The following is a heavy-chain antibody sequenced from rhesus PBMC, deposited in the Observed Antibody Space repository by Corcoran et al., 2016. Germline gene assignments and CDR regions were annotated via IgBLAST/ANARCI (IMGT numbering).Heavy chain of an antibody. CDR2: ISYTGGST. D-gene: IGHD6-31*01. CDR3: ARAAAAHYFDY. J-gene: IGHJ4*01. Sequence: EVQLVESGGGLAKPGGSLRLSCAASGFSFSDYSLYWVRQAPGKGLEWVSGISYTGGSTYYADSVKGRFTISRENAKNTLYLQMDSLRAEDTAVYYCARAAAAHYFDYWGQGVLVTVSS. CDR1: GFSFSDYS. V-gene: IGHV3S18*01.